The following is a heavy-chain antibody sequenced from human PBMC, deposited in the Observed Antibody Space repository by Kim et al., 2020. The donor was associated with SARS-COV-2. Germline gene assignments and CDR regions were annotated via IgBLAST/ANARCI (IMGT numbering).Heavy chain of an antibody. V-gene: IGHV7-4-1*02. CDR2: INTNTGNP. CDR1: GYTFTSYA. D-gene: IGHD3-3*01. Sequence: ASVKVSCKASGYTFTSYAMNWVRQAPGQGLDWMGWINTNTGNPTYAQGFTGRFVFSLDTSVSTAYLQISSLKAEDTAVYYCARDRPSLDTVLFDPWGQGTLVTVSS. J-gene: IGHJ5*02. CDR3: ARDRPSLDTVLFDP.